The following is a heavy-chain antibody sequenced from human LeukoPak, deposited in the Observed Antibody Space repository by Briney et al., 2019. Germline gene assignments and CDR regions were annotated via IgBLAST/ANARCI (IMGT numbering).Heavy chain of an antibody. CDR3: ARGPDIVVVPAATRRTYYFDY. CDR1: GYTFTGYY. J-gene: IGHJ4*02. Sequence: ASVKVSCKASGYTFTGYYMHWVRQAPGQGLEWMGWINPNSGGTNYAQKFQGWVTMTRDTPISTAYMELSRLRSDDTAVYYCARGPDIVVVPAATRRTYYFDYWGQGTLVTVSS. V-gene: IGHV1-2*04. D-gene: IGHD2-2*01. CDR2: INPNSGGT.